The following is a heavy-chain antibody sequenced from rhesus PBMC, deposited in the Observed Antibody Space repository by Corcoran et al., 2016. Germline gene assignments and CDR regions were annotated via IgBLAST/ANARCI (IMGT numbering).Heavy chain of an antibody. Sequence: QVQLPESGPGLVKPSEPLSLTCAVFRASIRGAKWWSWLRQPPATGLEWIGYINGKTDTTYYNPSLKSRVTLSTDTSKSQVALILSSLSAADTAVYFCARHTPGGGGRTVRFDVWGPGVLVTVSS. CDR2: INGKTDTT. J-gene: IGHJ5-1*01. CDR1: RASIRGAKW. CDR3: ARHTPGGGGRTVRFDV. V-gene: IGHV4-65*01. D-gene: IGHD1-14*01.